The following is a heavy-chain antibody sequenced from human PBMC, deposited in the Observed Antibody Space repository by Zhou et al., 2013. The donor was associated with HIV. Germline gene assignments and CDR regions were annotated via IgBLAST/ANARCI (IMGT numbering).Heavy chain of an antibody. D-gene: IGHD2-15*01. CDR1: GGTFSSYA. CDR3: ARDIVVVVAATYSGFDP. V-gene: IGHV1-69*04. Sequence: QVQLVQSGAEVKKPGSSVKVSCKASGGTFSSYAISWVRQAPGQGLEWMGRIIPILGIANYAQKFQGRVTITADKSTSTAYMELSSLRSEDTAVYYCARDIVVVVAATYSGFDPWGQGTLVTVSS. J-gene: IGHJ5*02. CDR2: IIPILGIA.